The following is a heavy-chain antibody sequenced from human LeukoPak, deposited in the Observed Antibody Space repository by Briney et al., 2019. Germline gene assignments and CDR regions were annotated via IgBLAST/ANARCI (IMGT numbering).Heavy chain of an antibody. V-gene: IGHV1-2*02. CDR1: GYTFTGYY. CDR2: INPNSGGT. J-gene: IGHJ4*02. D-gene: IGHD3-22*01. Sequence: ASVKVSCKASGYTFTGYYMHWVRQAPGQGLEWMGWINPNSGGTNYAQKFQGRVTMTRDTSISTAYMELSRLRSDGTAVYYCARDYDSSGYFSLFDYWGQGTLVTVSS. CDR3: ARDYDSSGYFSLFDY.